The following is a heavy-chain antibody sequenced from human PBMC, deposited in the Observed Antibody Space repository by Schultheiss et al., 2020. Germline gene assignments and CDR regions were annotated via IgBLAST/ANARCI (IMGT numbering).Heavy chain of an antibody. V-gene: IGHV1-46*01. CDR3: ARGRYSHGDY. D-gene: IGHD5-18*01. CDR2: INPSDGST. J-gene: IGHJ4*02. Sequence: ASVKVSCQASRYTFTKYFTQWVRQGPGQGLEWMAVINPSDGSTNYAQKFQGRVTVTRDTSTSTVYMELSSLGSEDTAVYYCARGRYSHGDYWGQGTLVTVSS. CDR1: RYTFTKYF.